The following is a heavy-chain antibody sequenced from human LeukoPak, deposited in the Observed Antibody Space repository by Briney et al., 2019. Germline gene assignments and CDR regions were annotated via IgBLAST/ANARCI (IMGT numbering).Heavy chain of an antibody. V-gene: IGHV3-23*01. CDR1: GFTFSSYA. CDR2: ISGSGGST. Sequence: GGSLRLSCAASGFTFSSYAMSSVSQAPGKGLEWVSAISGSGGSTYYADSVKGRFTISRDNSKNTLYLQMNSLRAEDTAVYYCAKDHFSSGAAAGTSFDYWGQGTLVTVSS. D-gene: IGHD6-13*01. J-gene: IGHJ4*02. CDR3: AKDHFSSGAAAGTSFDY.